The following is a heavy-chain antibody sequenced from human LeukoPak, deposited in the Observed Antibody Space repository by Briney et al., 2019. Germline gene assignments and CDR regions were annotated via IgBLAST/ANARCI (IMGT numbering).Heavy chain of an antibody. CDR1: GFTVSSNY. Sequence: PGGSLRLSCAASGFTVSSNYMSWVRQAPGKGLEWVGRIKGKTDGGTTDYAAPVTGRFSISRDDSKNTLYLQMNSLKTEDTAVYYCTTEGYSSRWYYFDYWGQGTLVTVSS. CDR3: TTEGYSSRWYYFDY. D-gene: IGHD6-19*01. CDR2: IKGKTDGGTT. J-gene: IGHJ4*02. V-gene: IGHV3-15*01.